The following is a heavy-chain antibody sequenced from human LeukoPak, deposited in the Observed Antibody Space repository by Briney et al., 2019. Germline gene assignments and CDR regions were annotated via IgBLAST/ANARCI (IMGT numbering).Heavy chain of an antibody. D-gene: IGHD3-10*01. V-gene: IGHV3-48*02. CDR3: ARGFYGSGSSSSATC. CDR1: GFTFSDYS. Sequence: GGSLRLSCAASGFTFSDYSMDWVRQAPAKGLEWLSYISSSSGTIYYANSVKGRFTISRDNARNSVYLQMNSLRDEDTAVHYCARGFYGSGSSSSATCWGQGTLVTVSS. J-gene: IGHJ4*02. CDR2: ISSSSGTI.